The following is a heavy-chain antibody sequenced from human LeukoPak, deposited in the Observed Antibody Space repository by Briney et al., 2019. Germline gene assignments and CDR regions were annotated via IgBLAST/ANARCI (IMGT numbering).Heavy chain of an antibody. CDR1: GFTFSSYS. CDR3: ARAYDSSGLYFDY. CDR2: ITSSSTYI. D-gene: IGHD3-22*01. Sequence: GGSLRLSCAASGFTFSSYSMNWVRQAPGKGLEWVSSITSSSTYIYYADSVKGRFTISRDNTKNSLYLQMSSLRAEDTAVYYCARAYDSSGLYFDYWGQGTLATVSS. J-gene: IGHJ4*02. V-gene: IGHV3-21*01.